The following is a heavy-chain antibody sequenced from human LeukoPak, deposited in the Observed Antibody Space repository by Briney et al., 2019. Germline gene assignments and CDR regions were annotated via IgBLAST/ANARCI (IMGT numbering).Heavy chain of an antibody. V-gene: IGHV4-34*01. CDR1: GGSFSGYY. J-gene: IGHJ4*02. CDR2: INHSGST. Sequence: SETLSLTCAVYGGSFSGYYWSWIRQPPGKGLEWIGEINHSGSTNYNPSLKSRVTISVDTSKNQFSLKLSSVTAADTAVYYCARGPRTGVFWSGCYMTDYWGQGTLVTVSS. D-gene: IGHD3-3*01. CDR3: ARGPRTGVFWSGCYMTDY.